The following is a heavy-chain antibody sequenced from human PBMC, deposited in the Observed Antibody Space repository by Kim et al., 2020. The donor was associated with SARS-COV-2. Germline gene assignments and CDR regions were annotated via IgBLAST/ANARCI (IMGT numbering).Heavy chain of an antibody. CDR3: TTSIAAAEDY. V-gene: IGHV3-15*01. CDR2: TT. D-gene: IGHD6-13*01. J-gene: IGHJ4*02. Sequence: TTDYAAPVKGRFTISRDDSKNTLYLQMNSLKTEDTAVYYCTTSIAAAEDYWGQGTLVTVSS.